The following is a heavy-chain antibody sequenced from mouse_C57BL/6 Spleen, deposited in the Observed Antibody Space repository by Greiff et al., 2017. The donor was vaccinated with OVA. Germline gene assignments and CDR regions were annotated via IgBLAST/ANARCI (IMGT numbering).Heavy chain of an antibody. D-gene: IGHD1-1*01. V-gene: IGHV1-69*01. J-gene: IGHJ2*01. CDR3: ARGAYYYGSSPYYFDY. CDR1: GYTFTSYW. CDR2: IDPSDSYT. Sequence: VKLQQPGAELVMPGASVKLSCKASGYTFTSYWMHWVKQRPGQGLEWIGEIDPSDSYTNYHQKFKGKSTLTVDKSSSTAYMQLSSLTSEDTAVYYCARGAYYYGSSPYYFDYWGQGTTLTVSS.